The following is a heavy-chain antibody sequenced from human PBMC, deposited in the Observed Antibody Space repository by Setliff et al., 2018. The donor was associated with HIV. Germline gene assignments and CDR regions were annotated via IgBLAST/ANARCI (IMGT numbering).Heavy chain of an antibody. CDR3: ARDPRSGYDSDTAMVTVYYYYMDV. V-gene: IGHV1-18*04. CDR1: GYTFINFG. CDR2: IRGYNGNT. Sequence: ASVKVSCKASGYTFINFGITWVRQAPGQGLEWAGYIRGYNGNTKYAQNVQSRVTMTTDTSTSTAYMELRSLRYDDTPVYYCARDPRSGYDSDTAMVTVYYYYMDVWGKGTTVTVSS. J-gene: IGHJ6*03. D-gene: IGHD5-18*01.